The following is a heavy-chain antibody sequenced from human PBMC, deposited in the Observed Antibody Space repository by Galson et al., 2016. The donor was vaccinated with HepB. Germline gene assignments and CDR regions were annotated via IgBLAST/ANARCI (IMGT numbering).Heavy chain of an antibody. CDR1: GGTFNSYI. V-gene: IGHV1-69*01. CDR2: IIPIFGKR. J-gene: IGHJ4*02. D-gene: IGHD5-18*01. Sequence: SCKAFGGTFNSYIINWVRQAPGQGLEWIGGIIPIFGKRNYAQNFQGRVTITADESTNTAPMELISLRSEDTAVYFCARSYYMSTEGYRPFDSWSQGTLVTVSS. CDR3: ARSYYMSTEGYRPFDS.